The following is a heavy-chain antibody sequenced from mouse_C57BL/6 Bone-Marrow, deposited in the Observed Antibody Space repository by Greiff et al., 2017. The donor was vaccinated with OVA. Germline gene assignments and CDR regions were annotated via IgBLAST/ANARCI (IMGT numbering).Heavy chain of an antibody. CDR3: VRQLITTVEDYYAMDY. D-gene: IGHD1-1*01. CDR2: IRSKSNNYAT. J-gene: IGHJ4*01. CDR1: GFSFNTYA. Sequence: EVQRVESGGGLVQPKGSLKLSCAASGFSFNTYAMNWVRQAPGKGLEWVARIRSKSNNYATYYADSVKDRFTISRDDSESMLYLQMNNLKTEDTAMYYCVRQLITTVEDYYAMDYWGQGTSVTVSS. V-gene: IGHV10-1*01.